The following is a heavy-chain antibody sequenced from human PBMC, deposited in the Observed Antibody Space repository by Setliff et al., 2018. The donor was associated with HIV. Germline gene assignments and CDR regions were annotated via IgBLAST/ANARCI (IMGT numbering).Heavy chain of an antibody. V-gene: IGHV4-59*08. CDR2: VYYSGRT. CDR3: ARTRGTTENVFDI. CDR1: GVSITSHY. Sequence: SETLSLTCTVSGVSITSHYWSWIRQPPGKGLEWIGCVYYSGRTNYNPSLKSRVTISVDTSKNQISLRLTSVTAADTALYYCARTRGTTENVFDIWGQGTMVTVSS. J-gene: IGHJ3*02. D-gene: IGHD4-17*01.